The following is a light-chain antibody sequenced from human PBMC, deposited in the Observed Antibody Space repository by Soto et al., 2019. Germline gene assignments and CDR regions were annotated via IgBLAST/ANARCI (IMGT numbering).Light chain of an antibody. V-gene: IGKV3-11*02. Sequence: EIVLTQSPATLSLSPGERATLSCRASQSVSSYLAWYQQKPGQAPRLLIYDASNRATGIPARFSGSGSGRDFTLTISSLEPEDFAAYYCQQRSNWPPYTFGQGTKLEIK. CDR1: QSVSSY. J-gene: IGKJ2*01. CDR3: QQRSNWPPYT. CDR2: DAS.